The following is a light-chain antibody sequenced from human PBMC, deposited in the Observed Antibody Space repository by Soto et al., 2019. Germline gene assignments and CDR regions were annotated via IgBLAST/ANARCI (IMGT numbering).Light chain of an antibody. Sequence: DIPMTQSPSTLSASVGDRVTITCRASQSISSWLAWYQQKPGKAPKLLIYKTSSLETGVPSRFSGSGSGTEFTLTISSLQPDDFATYYCQHYKDYSWTFGQGTKVEVK. J-gene: IGKJ1*01. V-gene: IGKV1-5*03. CDR2: KTS. CDR3: QHYKDYSWT. CDR1: QSISSW.